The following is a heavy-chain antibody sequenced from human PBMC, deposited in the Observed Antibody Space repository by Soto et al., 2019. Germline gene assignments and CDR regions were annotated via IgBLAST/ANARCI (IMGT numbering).Heavy chain of an antibody. Sequence: ASEKVSCKASGYTFTSYYMHWVRQAPGQGLEWMGIINPSGGSTSYAQKFQGRVTMTRDTSTSTVYMELSSLRSEDTAVYYCARAEIAAAGIPTNWFDPWGQGTLVTVSS. J-gene: IGHJ5*02. D-gene: IGHD6-13*01. CDR1: GYTFTSYY. CDR2: INPSGGST. V-gene: IGHV1-46*01. CDR3: ARAEIAAAGIPTNWFDP.